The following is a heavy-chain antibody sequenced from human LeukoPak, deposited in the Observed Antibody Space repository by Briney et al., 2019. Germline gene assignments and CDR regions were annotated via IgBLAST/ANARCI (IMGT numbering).Heavy chain of an antibody. CDR3: ARDPSNTSGRYIYFDS. CDR2: ISTYNGGT. Sequence: ASVKVSCKASGYTFTRYAISWVRQAPGHGLEWMGWISTYNGGTNYAQNLQGRVTMTRDTSTSTAYMELRSLRSDDTAVYYCARDPSNTSGRYIYFDSWSQGTLVTVSS. J-gene: IGHJ4*02. D-gene: IGHD6-19*01. V-gene: IGHV1-18*04. CDR1: GYTFTRYA.